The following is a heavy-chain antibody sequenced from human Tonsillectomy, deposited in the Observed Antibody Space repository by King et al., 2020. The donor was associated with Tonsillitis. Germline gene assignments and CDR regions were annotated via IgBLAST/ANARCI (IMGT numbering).Heavy chain of an antibody. CDR2: INHSGST. D-gene: IGHD1-1*01. CDR1: GGSFSGYY. Sequence: VQLQQWGAGLLKPSETLSLTCAVYGGSFSGYYWSWIRQPPGKGLEWIGEINHSGSTNYNPSLKSRVTVSVDTSKNQFSPKLSSVTAADTAVYYCARVVFTTYAFDIWGQGTMVTVSS. V-gene: IGHV4-34*01. CDR3: ARVVFTTYAFDI. J-gene: IGHJ3*02.